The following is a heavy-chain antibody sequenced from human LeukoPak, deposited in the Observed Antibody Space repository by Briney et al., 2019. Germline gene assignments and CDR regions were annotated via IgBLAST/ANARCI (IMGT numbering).Heavy chain of an antibody. J-gene: IGHJ4*02. CDR1: GFTVSSNY. V-gene: IGHV3-53*01. CDR2: IYSGGST. D-gene: IGHD3-22*01. Sequence: GGSLRLSCAASGFTVSSNYMTWVRQAPGKGLEWVSIIYSGGSTYYADSVKGRFTISRDNSKNTLYLQMNSLRAEDTAVYYCAGLGAYYDSSGYSPRKWGQGTLVTVSS. CDR3: AGLGAYYDSSGYSPRK.